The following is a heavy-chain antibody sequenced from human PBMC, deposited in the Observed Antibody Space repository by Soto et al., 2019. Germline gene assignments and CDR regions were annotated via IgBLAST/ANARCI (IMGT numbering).Heavy chain of an antibody. CDR1: GYTFASNA. J-gene: IGHJ4*02. CDR2: INTGNGNT. Sequence: ASVKVSCKASGYTFASNAIYWVRQAPGQRLEWMGWINTGNGNTRYSQKFQGRVTITRDTSASIVYMDLNSLRSEATAIYSCASDLRAGVAAAFDYWGQGTVVTVSS. V-gene: IGHV1-3*04. CDR3: ASDLRAGVAAAFDY. D-gene: IGHD2-15*01.